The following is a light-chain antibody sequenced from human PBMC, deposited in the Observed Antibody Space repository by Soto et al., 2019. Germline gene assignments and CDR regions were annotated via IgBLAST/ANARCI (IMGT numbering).Light chain of an antibody. CDR2: DAS. J-gene: IGKJ1*01. CDR1: QSVSNY. Sequence: EIVMSQSPGTLSLSPGERATLSCRASQSVSNYLAWYQQKPGQAPRLLIYDASNRATGIPVRFSGSGSGTDFTLTISSLQSEDFAVYYCQQYNNWPPWTFGQGTKVDI. CDR3: QQYNNWPPWT. V-gene: IGKV3D-15*01.